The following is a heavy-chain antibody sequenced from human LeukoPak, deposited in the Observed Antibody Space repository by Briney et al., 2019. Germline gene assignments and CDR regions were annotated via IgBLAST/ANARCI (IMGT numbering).Heavy chain of an antibody. CDR3: TTDQVVTLWN. V-gene: IGHV3-74*01. D-gene: IGHD4-23*01. Sequence: GGSLRLSCAASGFTFSTYCMHWVRQPPGKGLVWVSQICTDETTIRNADSVKGRFTISRDNAKNTLYLQMNSLKTEDTAVYYCTTDQVVTLWNWGQGTLVPVSS. CDR1: GFTFSTYC. J-gene: IGHJ4*02. CDR2: ICTDETTI.